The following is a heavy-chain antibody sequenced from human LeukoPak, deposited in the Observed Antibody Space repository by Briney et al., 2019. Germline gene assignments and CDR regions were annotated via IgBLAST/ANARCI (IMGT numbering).Heavy chain of an antibody. V-gene: IGHV4-30-4*01. CDR2: IYYSGST. D-gene: IGHD6-19*01. J-gene: IGHJ4*02. Sequence: SETLSLTCTVSGGSISSGDYYWSWIRQPPGKGLEWIGYIYYSGSTYCNPSLKSRVTISVDTSKNQFSLKLSSVTAADTAVYYCARHGGVAAFDYWGQGTLVTVSS. CDR1: GGSISSGDYY. CDR3: ARHGGVAAFDY.